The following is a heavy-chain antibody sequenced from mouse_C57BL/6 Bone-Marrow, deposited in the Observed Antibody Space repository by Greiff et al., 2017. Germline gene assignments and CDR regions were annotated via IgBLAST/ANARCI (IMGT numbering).Heavy chain of an antibody. Sequence: QVQLQQPGAELVMPGASVKLSCKASGYTFTSYWMHWVKQRPGQGLEWIGEIDPSDSYTNYNQKFKGKSTLTVDKSSSTAYMQLSSLTYEDSAVYYCAIYYDYDNYWGQGTTLTVSS. CDR3: AIYYDYDNY. CDR2: IDPSDSYT. CDR1: GYTFTSYW. J-gene: IGHJ2*01. D-gene: IGHD2-4*01. V-gene: IGHV1-69*01.